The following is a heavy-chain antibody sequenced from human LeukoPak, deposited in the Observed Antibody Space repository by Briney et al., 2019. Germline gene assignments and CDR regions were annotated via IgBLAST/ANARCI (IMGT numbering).Heavy chain of an antibody. Sequence: SETLSLTCTVSGYSISSGYYWGWIRPPPGKGLEWIGSIYHSGSTYYNPSLKSRVTISVDTSKNQFSLKLSSVTAADTATYYCARALAAADNYYYYYMDVWGKGTTVTVSS. D-gene: IGHD6-13*01. CDR2: IYHSGST. J-gene: IGHJ6*03. V-gene: IGHV4-38-2*02. CDR3: ARALAAADNYYYYYMDV. CDR1: GYSISSGYY.